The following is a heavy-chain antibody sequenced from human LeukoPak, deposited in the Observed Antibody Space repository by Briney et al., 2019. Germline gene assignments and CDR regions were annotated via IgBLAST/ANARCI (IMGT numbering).Heavy chain of an antibody. CDR3: ARGPPPGSPTWFFDY. D-gene: IGHD3-10*01. CDR1: GGSISTSSYC. V-gene: IGHV4-39*07. J-gene: IGHJ4*02. CDR2: IYYSGST. Sequence: SETLSLTCSVSGGSISTSSYCWVWIRQPPGKGLEWIGSIYYSGSTYYNPSLKSRVTISVHTSNNQFSLNLTSVTAADTAVYYCARGPPPGSPTWFFDYWGQGTLATVSS.